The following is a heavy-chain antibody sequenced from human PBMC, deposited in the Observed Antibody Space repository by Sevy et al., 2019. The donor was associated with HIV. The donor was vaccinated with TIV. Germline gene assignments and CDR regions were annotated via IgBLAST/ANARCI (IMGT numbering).Heavy chain of an antibody. D-gene: IGHD3-22*01. CDR3: VRGADYYDRGGANFDS. CDR2: IWYDGSSE. V-gene: IGHV3-33*01. CDR1: GFSFSKYG. J-gene: IGHJ4*02. Sequence: GGSLRLSCAASGFSFSKYGMHWVRQAPGKGLEWVALIWYDGSSEYYADSVKGRFTISRDKSNNTLYLQVNSLRAEDTAVYYCVRGADYYDRGGANFDSWGQGTLVTVSS.